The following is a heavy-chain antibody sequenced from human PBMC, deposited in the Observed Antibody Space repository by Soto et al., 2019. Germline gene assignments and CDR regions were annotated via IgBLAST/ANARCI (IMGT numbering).Heavy chain of an antibody. CDR1: GYTFTSYG. J-gene: IGHJ5*02. Sequence: QVQLVQSGAEVKKPGASVKVSCKASGYTFTSYGISWVRQAPGQGLEWMGWISAYNGNTNYAQKLQGRVTMNTDTSTSPAYMEMRSLRSEDPAVYYCARDRHMIRSFDPWGQGTLVTVSS. D-gene: IGHD3-22*01. CDR3: ARDRHMIRSFDP. CDR2: ISAYNGNT. V-gene: IGHV1-18*01.